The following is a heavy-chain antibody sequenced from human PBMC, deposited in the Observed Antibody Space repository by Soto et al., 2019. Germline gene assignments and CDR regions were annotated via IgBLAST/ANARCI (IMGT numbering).Heavy chain of an antibody. V-gene: IGHV1-2*04. CDR3: ARDVSGGFPPWYFDY. CDR2: INPNSGGT. Sequence: ASVKVSCKASGYTFTGYYMHWVRQAPGQGLEWMGWINPNSGGTSYAQKFQGWVTMTGDTSISTAYMELSRLRSDDTAVYYCARDVSGGFPPWYFDYWGQGTLVTVSS. CDR1: GYTFTGYY. D-gene: IGHD2-15*01. J-gene: IGHJ4*02.